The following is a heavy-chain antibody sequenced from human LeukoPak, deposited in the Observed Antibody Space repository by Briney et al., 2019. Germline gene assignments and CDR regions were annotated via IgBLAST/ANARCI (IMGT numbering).Heavy chain of an antibody. CDR1: GFTFSGFW. V-gene: IGHV3-23*01. CDR3: AKDRGSSSPMRYYFDY. Sequence: PGGSLRLSCAASGFTFSGFWMHWVRQAPGKGLEWVSSISSSGASTYHADSVKGRFTISRDNSKNTLYLQMNSLTAEDTAIYYCAKDRGSSSPMRYYFDYWGQGTLVTVSS. D-gene: IGHD6-19*01. J-gene: IGHJ4*02. CDR2: ISSSGAST.